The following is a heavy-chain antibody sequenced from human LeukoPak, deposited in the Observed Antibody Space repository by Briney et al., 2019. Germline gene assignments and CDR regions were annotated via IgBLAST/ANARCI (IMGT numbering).Heavy chain of an antibody. CDR1: GFTFSSYS. CDR3: AKGGNGYCTNGICSPRVVAAIDY. V-gene: IGHV3-23*01. J-gene: IGHJ4*02. D-gene: IGHD2-8*01. Sequence: PGGSLRLSCAASGFTFSSYSMNWVRQAPGKGLEWVSGISGSGSSTHYADSVKGRFTISRDNSKNTLYLQMNSLRAEDTAVYYCAKGGNGYCTNGICSPRVVAAIDYWGQGTLVTVSS. CDR2: ISGSGSST.